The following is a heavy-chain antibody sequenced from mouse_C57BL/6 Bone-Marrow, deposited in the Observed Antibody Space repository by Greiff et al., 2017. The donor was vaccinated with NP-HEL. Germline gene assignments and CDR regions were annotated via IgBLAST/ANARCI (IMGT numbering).Heavy chain of an antibody. V-gene: IGHV2-2*01. CDR2: IWSGGST. CDR1: GFSLTSYG. J-gene: IGHJ4*01. Sequence: QVQLKQSGPGLVQPSQSLSITCTVSGFSLTSYGVHWVRQSPGKGLEWLGVIWSGGSTDYNAAFISRLSISKDNSKSQVFFKMNSLQADDTAIYYCARRTLYEDYDEGYYYAMDYWGQGTSVTVSS. CDR3: ARRTLYEDYDEGYYYAMDY. D-gene: IGHD2-4*01.